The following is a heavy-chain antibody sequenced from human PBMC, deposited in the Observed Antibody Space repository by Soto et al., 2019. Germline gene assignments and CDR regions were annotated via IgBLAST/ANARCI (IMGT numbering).Heavy chain of an antibody. CDR1: GDSISNLDYF. Sequence: SETLSLTCSVSGDSISNLDYFWAWIRQPPGQALEYIGYIYKSATTYYNPSFESRVAISVDTSKSQSSLNVTSVTAADTAVYFCARGRYCLTGRCFPNWFDSWGQGALVTVSS. V-gene: IGHV4-30-4*01. D-gene: IGHD7-27*01. CDR2: IYKSATT. J-gene: IGHJ5*01. CDR3: ARGRYCLTGRCFPNWFDS.